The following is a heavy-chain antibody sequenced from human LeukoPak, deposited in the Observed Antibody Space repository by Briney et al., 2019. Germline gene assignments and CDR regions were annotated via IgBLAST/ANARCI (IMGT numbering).Heavy chain of an antibody. CDR1: GYTFTSYY. D-gene: IGHD3-10*01. Sequence: ASVKVSCKASGYTFTSYYMHWVRQAPGQGLEWMGIINPSGGSTSYAQKFQGRVTITADESTSTAYMELSSLRSEDTAVYYCARGDGSGLYYYYYMDVWGKGTTVTISS. CDR2: INPSGGST. V-gene: IGHV1-46*01. J-gene: IGHJ6*03. CDR3: ARGDGSGLYYYYYMDV.